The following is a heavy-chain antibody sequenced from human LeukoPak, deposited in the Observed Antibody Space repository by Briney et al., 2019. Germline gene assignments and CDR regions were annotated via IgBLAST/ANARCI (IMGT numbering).Heavy chain of an antibody. CDR1: GGSFSGYY. V-gene: IGHV4-34*01. D-gene: IGHD3-10*01. J-gene: IGHJ4*02. CDR3: ARGGENYYGSGSYHRGDDY. CDR2: INHSGST. Sequence: KTSETLSLTCAVYGGSFSGYYWSWIRQPPGKGLEWIGEINHSGSTNYNPSLKSRVTISVETSKNQFSLKLSSVTAADTAVYYCARGGENYYGSGSYHRGDDYWGQGTLVTVSS.